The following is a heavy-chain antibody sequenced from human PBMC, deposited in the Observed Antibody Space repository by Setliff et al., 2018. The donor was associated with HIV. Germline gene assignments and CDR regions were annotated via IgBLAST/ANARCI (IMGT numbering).Heavy chain of an antibody. CDR2: INPNNGGT. CDR1: GYTFTGYY. CDR3: ARDRKQQLLNDY. J-gene: IGHJ4*02. D-gene: IGHD6-13*01. V-gene: IGHV1-2*04. Sequence: ASVKVSCKASGYTFTGYYMHWVRQAPGQGLEWMGWINPNNGGTNYAQKFQGWVTMTRDTSISTAYMELSRLRSDDTAVYYCARDRKQQLLNDYWGQGALVTVSS.